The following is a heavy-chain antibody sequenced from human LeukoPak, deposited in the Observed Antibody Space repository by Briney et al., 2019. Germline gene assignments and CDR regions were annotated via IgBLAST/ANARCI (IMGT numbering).Heavy chain of an antibody. Sequence: PGGSLRLSCAASGFTFSSYAMHWVRQAPGKGLEWVAVISYDGSNKYYADSVKGRFTISRDNSKNTLYLQMNSLRAEDTAVYYCARDDWSGYSWGFDHWGQGTLVTVSS. J-gene: IGHJ4*02. CDR3: ARDDWSGYSWGFDH. D-gene: IGHD3-3*01. V-gene: IGHV3-30-3*01. CDR2: ISYDGSNK. CDR1: GFTFSSYA.